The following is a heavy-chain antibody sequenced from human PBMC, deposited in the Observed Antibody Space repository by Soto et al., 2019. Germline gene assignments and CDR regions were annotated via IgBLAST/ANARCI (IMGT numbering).Heavy chain of an antibody. V-gene: IGHV3-21*01. CDR3: ARVFTGTKNAFDI. Sequence: GGSLRLSCAASGFTFSSYSINWVRRAPGKGLEWVSSISPSSSYIYYADSVKGRFTISRDNAKNSLYLQMNSLRAEDTAVYYCARVFTGTKNAFDIWGQGTMVTVS. CDR1: GFTFSSYS. D-gene: IGHD2-8*01. CDR2: ISPSSSYI. J-gene: IGHJ3*02.